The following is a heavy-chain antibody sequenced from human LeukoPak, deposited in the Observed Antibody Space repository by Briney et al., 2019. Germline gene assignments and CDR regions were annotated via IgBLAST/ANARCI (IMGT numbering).Heavy chain of an antibody. CDR2: INPSGGST. CDR3: AREGEIGYDLSDY. Sequence: GASVTVSFTASGYTFTNYYMNWVRQAPGQGLEWMGIINPSGGSTSYAQKFQGRVTVTRDTSTSTVYMELSSLRSEDTAMYYCAREGEIGYDLSDYWGQGTLVTVSS. CDR1: GYTFTNYY. V-gene: IGHV1-46*01. D-gene: IGHD5-12*01. J-gene: IGHJ4*02.